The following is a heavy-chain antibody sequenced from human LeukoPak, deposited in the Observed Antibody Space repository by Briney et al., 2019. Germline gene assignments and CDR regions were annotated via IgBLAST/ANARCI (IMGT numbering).Heavy chain of an antibody. D-gene: IGHD6-19*01. V-gene: IGHV4-61*01. CDR3: ARSRDSDWYFSFQH. CDR2: ISYSGTT. Sequence: KSSETLSLTCTVSGGSISGSSYHWSWIRQPPGKGLEWIGHISYSGTTNYNPSLKSRVTISVDTSKSQFSLRLTSVTAADTAVYYCARSRDSDWYFSFQHWGQGTLVTVSS. CDR1: GGSISGSSYH. J-gene: IGHJ4*02.